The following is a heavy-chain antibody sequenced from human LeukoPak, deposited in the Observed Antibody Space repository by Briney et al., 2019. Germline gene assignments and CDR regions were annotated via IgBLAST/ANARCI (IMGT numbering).Heavy chain of an antibody. V-gene: IGHV1-18*04. CDR2: ITAYNGNT. D-gene: IGHD3-22*01. CDR3: ARMYYYDSSGYDY. CDR1: GFIFTSYD. J-gene: IGHJ4*02. Sequence: ASVKVSCKTSGFIFTSYDITWVRQAPGQGLEWMGWITAYNGNTKYAQKFQGRVTMTTDTSTSTAYMELRSLRSDDTAVYYCARMYYYDSSGYDYWGQGTLVTVSS.